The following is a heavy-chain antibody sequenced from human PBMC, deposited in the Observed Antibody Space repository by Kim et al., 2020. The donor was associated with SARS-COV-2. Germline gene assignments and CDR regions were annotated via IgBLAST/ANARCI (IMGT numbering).Heavy chain of an antibody. CDR3: APALWKPN. J-gene: IGHJ4*02. V-gene: IGHV1-2*02. D-gene: IGHD1-1*01. Sequence: SGGTNYAQKFQGRVTMTRDTSISTAYMELSRLRSDDTAVYYCAPALWKPNWGQGTLVTVSS. CDR2: SGGT.